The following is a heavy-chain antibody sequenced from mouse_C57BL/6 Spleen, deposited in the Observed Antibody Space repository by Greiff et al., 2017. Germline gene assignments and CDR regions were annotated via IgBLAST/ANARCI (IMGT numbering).Heavy chain of an antibody. CDR2: IHPKSGST. CDR1: GYTFTSYW. J-gene: IGHJ3*01. Sequence: VQLQQPGAELVKPGASVKLSCKASGYTFTSYWMHWVKQRPGQGLEWIGMIHPKSGSTNYNETFKSKATLTVDKSSSTAYMQLSSLTSEDSAVYYCARSLITTVVATQFAYWGQGTLVTVSA. V-gene: IGHV1-64*01. D-gene: IGHD1-1*01. CDR3: ARSLITTVVATQFAY.